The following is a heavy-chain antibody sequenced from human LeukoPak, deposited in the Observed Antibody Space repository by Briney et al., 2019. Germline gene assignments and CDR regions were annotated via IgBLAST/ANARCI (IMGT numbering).Heavy chain of an antibody. CDR1: GYTFTSYG. V-gene: IGHV1-18*01. D-gene: IGHD5-12*01. J-gene: IGHJ4*02. Sequence: ASVKVSCKASGYTFTSYGISWVRQAPGQGLEWMGWISAYNGNTNYAQKLQGRVTMTEDTSTDTAYMELSSLRSEDTAVYYCSGYDLGFDYWGQGTLVTVSS. CDR3: SGYDLGFDY. CDR2: ISAYNGNT.